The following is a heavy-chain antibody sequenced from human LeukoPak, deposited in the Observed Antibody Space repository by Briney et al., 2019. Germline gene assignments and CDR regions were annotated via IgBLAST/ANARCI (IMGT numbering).Heavy chain of an antibody. Sequence: PSETLSLTCSVSGGSISSTSNYWGWIRQPPGKGLEWIGSINYSGTTFYNPSLKSRLTISVDTSKNQFSLKVSSVTAADTAVYYCARDIPSGYHDYWGQGTLVTVSS. CDR3: ARDIPSGYHDY. D-gene: IGHD3-3*01. CDR1: GGSISSTSNY. CDR2: INYSGTT. V-gene: IGHV4-39*07. J-gene: IGHJ4*02.